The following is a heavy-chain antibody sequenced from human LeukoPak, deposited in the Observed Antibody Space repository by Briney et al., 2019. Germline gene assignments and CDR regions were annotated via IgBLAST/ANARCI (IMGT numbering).Heavy chain of an antibody. CDR1: GFTFSSYE. CDR2: ISSSGSTI. D-gene: IGHD4-17*01. CDR3: ARGPYGDYGQGFDY. J-gene: IGHJ4*02. V-gene: IGHV3-48*03. Sequence: GGSLRLSCAASGFTFSSYEMNWVRQAPGKGLEWVSYISSSGSTIYYADSVKGRFTISRDNAKNSLYLQMNSLRAEDTAVYYCARGPYGDYGQGFDYWGQGTLVTASS.